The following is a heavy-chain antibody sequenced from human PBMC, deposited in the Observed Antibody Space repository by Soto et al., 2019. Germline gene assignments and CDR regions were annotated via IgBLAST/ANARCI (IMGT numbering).Heavy chain of an antibody. CDR1: VGSISSGGYY. CDR3: ARTKYCTNGVCSSYYYYYGMDV. Sequence: SETLSLTCTVSVGSISSGGYYWSWIRQHPGKGLEWIGYIYYSGSTYYNPSLKSRVTISVDTSKNQFSLKLSSVTAADTAVYYCARTKYCTNGVCSSYYYYYGMDVWGQGTTVTVSS. V-gene: IGHV4-31*03. CDR2: IYYSGST. J-gene: IGHJ6*02. D-gene: IGHD2-8*01.